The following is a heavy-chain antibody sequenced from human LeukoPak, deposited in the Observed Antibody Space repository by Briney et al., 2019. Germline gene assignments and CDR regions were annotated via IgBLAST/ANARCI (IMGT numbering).Heavy chain of an antibody. V-gene: IGHV3-30*04. J-gene: IGHJ4*02. CDR3: ARDSEPLAAAGTDFDY. CDR1: GFTFSSYA. D-gene: IGHD6-13*01. Sequence: QAGGSLRLSCAASGFTFSSYAMHWVRQAPGKGLEWVAVISDDGSNKYYADSVKGRFTISRDNSKNTLYLQMNSLRAEDTAVYYCARDSEPLAAAGTDFDYWGQGTLVTVSS. CDR2: ISDDGSNK.